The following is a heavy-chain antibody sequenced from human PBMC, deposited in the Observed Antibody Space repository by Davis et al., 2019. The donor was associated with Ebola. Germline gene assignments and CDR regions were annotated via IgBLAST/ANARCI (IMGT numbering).Heavy chain of an antibody. J-gene: IGHJ4*02. V-gene: IGHV3-11*04. CDR3: ASMVATIPDY. Sequence: GESLKISCAASGFTFSDYYMSWIRQAPGKGLEWVSYISSSGSTIYYADSVKGRFTISRDNAKNSLYLQMNSLRDEDTAVYYCASMVATIPDYWGQGTLVTVSS. CDR1: GFTFSDYY. CDR2: ISSSGSTI. D-gene: IGHD5-24*01.